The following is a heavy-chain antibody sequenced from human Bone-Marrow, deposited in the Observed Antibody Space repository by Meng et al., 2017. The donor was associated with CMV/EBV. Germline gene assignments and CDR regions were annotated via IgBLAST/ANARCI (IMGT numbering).Heavy chain of an antibody. D-gene: IGHD6-6*01. J-gene: IGHJ4*02. V-gene: IGHV1-46*01. Sequence: ASVKVSCKASGYTFTGYYMHWVRQAPGQGLEWMGWINPSGGRTNVAQRFRGRVTITSDTSTSTVYMQLTSLRSDDTAMYYCARDRATTSSDAYFDFWGQGSLVTVSS. CDR3: ARDRATTSSDAYFDF. CDR1: GYTFTGYY. CDR2: INPSGGRT.